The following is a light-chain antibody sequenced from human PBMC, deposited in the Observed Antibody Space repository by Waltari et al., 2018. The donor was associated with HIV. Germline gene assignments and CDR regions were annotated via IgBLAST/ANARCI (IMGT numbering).Light chain of an antibody. J-gene: IGLJ3*02. CDR2: TTN. V-gene: IGLV1-44*01. Sequence: ALTLPPSASGTHGQRVATSSSGSISNTAQKSVNGYQQLPGTAPKLLIYTTNQRPSGFPDRFTVSKSGASASLAISGLQSDDEADYYCATWDDSLNGPVFGGGTKLTVL. CDR1: ISNTAQKS. CDR3: ATWDDSLNGPV.